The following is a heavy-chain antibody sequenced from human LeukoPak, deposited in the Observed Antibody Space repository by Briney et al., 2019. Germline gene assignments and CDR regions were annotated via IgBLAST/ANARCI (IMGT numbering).Heavy chain of an antibody. CDR3: ARDEGSAILGYYYYYMDV. V-gene: IGHV3-7*01. CDR1: GFTFSNYW. CDR2: IKQDGSEK. Sequence: GGSLRLSCAASGFTFSNYWMSWVRQAPGKGLEWVASIKQDGSEKYYVDSVKGRFTISRDNAKNSLYLQMNSLRAEDTAVYYCARDEGSAILGYYYYYMDVWGKGTTVTVSS. J-gene: IGHJ6*03. D-gene: IGHD2-2*02.